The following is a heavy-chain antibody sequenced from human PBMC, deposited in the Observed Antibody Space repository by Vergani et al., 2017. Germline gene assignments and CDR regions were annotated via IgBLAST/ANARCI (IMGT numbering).Heavy chain of an antibody. J-gene: IGHJ4*02. Sequence: EVQLLESGGGLVQPGGSLRLSCAASGFTFSSYAMSWVRQAPGKGLEWVSAISGSGGSTYYADSVKGRFTISRDHSKNTLYLQMNSLRAEDTAVYYCAKDQGHSSGWYNFDYWGQGTLVTVSS. CDR1: GFTFSSYA. CDR2: ISGSGGST. CDR3: AKDQGHSSGWYNFDY. V-gene: IGHV3-23*01. D-gene: IGHD6-19*01.